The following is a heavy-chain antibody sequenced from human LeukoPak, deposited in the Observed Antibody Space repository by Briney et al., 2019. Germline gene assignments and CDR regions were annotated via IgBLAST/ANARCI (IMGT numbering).Heavy chain of an antibody. CDR3: ARQPPDTASFDY. J-gene: IGHJ4*02. Sequence: SETLSLTCTVSGDSISSSYWSWIRQPPGKGLEWIGFIYIGGYNYNPSLKSRVTMSVDTSKNQVSLKVNSVTAADTAVYFCARQPPDTASFDYWGQGNLVTVSS. V-gene: IGHV4-59*01. CDR1: GDSISSSY. CDR2: IYIGGY. D-gene: IGHD3-22*01.